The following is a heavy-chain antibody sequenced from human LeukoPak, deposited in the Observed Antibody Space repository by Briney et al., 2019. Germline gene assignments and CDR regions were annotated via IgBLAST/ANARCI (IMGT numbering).Heavy chain of an antibody. D-gene: IGHD5-18*01. J-gene: IGHJ4*02. V-gene: IGHV3-48*03. CDR2: ISSSGSTI. CDR3: ARSVRGYSYGYPSY. Sequence: GGSLRLSCAASGFTFSSYEMNWVRQAPGKGLEWVSYISSSGSTIYYADSVKGRFTISRDNAKNSLYLQMNSLRAEDTAVYYCARSVRGYSYGYPSYWGQGTLVTVSS. CDR1: GFTFSSYE.